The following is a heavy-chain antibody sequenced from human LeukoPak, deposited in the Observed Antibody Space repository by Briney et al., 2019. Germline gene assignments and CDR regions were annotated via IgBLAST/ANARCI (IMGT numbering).Heavy chain of an antibody. CDR1: GYSISSGYY. V-gene: IGHV4-38-2*01. Sequence: PSETLSLTCAVSGYSISSGYYWGWIRQPPGKGLEWIGSIYHSGSTYYNPSLKSRVTISVDTSKNQFSLKLSSVTAADTAVYYCARGYSYGLRAFDYWGQGTLVTVSS. CDR3: ARGYSYGLRAFDY. D-gene: IGHD5-18*01. J-gene: IGHJ4*02. CDR2: IYHSGST.